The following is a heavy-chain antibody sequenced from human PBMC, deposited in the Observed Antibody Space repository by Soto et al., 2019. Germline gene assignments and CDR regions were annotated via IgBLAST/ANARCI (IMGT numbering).Heavy chain of an antibody. J-gene: IGHJ4*02. V-gene: IGHV1-2*04. CDR3: ASGGSTVTREFDY. CDR2: INPKSGYT. CDR1: GYTFTGFY. Sequence: QVQLVQSGAEVKKPGASVKVSCKPSGYTFTGFYMHWVRQAPGQGREWMGWINPKSGYTEYAQNFQGWVTTTRDTSISTAYMELSRLKSDDTAVYYCASGGSTVTREFDYWGQGTLVSVSS. D-gene: IGHD4-17*01.